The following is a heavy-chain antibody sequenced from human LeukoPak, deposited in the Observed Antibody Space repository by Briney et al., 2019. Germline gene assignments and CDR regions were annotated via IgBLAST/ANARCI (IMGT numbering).Heavy chain of an antibody. Sequence: GGSLRLSCEASGFTFSNYAMTWVRQAPGKGLEWVSGISDSGGSTYYADSVRGRFTISRDNFKNTLYLQMNSLRAEDTAIYYCARTGVGGGYRFDYWGQGTLVTVSS. D-gene: IGHD1-26*01. CDR1: GFTFSNYA. J-gene: IGHJ4*02. V-gene: IGHV3-23*01. CDR2: ISDSGGST. CDR3: ARTGVGGGYRFDY.